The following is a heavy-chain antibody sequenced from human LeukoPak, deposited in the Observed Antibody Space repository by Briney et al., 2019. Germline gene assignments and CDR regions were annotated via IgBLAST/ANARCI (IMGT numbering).Heavy chain of an antibody. D-gene: IGHD3-22*01. V-gene: IGHV3-23*01. Sequence: GGSLRLSCEASGLTFSTFAMSWVRQAPGKGPEWVSVISASDAATYYSDSVKGRFTVSRDNSKNTLYLQMNDVRTEDTALYYCTKDRDGSGFLVGDWFDPWGQGTLVTVPS. CDR3: TKDRDGSGFLVGDWFDP. CDR2: ISASDAAT. CDR1: GLTFSTFA. J-gene: IGHJ5*02.